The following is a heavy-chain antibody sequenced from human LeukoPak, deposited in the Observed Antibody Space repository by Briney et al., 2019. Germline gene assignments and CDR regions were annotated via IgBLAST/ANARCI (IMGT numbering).Heavy chain of an antibody. D-gene: IGHD6-19*01. CDR3: ARHVPSGVAGSFVY. V-gene: IGHV5-51*01. J-gene: IGHJ4*02. CDR2: IYPGDSDT. CDR1: GYSFTNYW. Sequence: GESLKISCKGSGYSFTNYWIGWVRQMPGKGLEWMGIIYPGDSDTRYSPSFQGQVTISADKSIGTAYLQWSTLRASDTAMYYCARHVPSGVAGSFVYWGQGTLVTVSS.